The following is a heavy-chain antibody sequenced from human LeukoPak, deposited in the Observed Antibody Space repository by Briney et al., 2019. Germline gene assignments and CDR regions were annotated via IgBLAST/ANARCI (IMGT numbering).Heavy chain of an antibody. J-gene: IGHJ5*02. CDR2: IYYSGST. V-gene: IGHV4-39*01. D-gene: IGHD2-15*01. Sequence: PSETLSLTCTVSGGSISSRSYYWGWIRQPPGKGLEWIVSIYYSGSTYSNPSLKSRVTISVDTSKNQFSLELRSVTAADTAVYYYVRVGRVAVGYNWFDPWGQGTLVTVSS. CDR3: VRVGRVAVGYNWFDP. CDR1: GGSISSRSYY.